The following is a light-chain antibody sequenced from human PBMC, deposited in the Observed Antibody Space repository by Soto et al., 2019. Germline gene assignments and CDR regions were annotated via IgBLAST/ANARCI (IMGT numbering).Light chain of an antibody. CDR3: QKYNTAPLT. CDR2: GAS. J-gene: IGKJ4*01. CDR1: QGIADY. Sequence: DIQMTQSPSSLSASIGDRVSITCRASQGIADYLAWYQQKPGEVPKVLIYGASTLQSGVPSRFRGSGFGTDFTLTISGLQPEDVATYYCQKYNTAPLTFGGGTKVEIK. V-gene: IGKV1-27*01.